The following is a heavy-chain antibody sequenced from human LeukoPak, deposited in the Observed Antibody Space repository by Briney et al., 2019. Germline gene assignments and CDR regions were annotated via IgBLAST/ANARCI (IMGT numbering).Heavy chain of an antibody. D-gene: IGHD4-17*01. CDR2: IYYTGST. V-gene: IGHV4-39*01. CDR3: ARRFFYGDYDTYYFDF. Sequence: PSETLSLTCTVSDGSISSPDHYWGWIRQPPGKGLEWIGIIYYTGSTYYNLSLKSRVIISVDTSKSQFSLKVKSMTAADTAVYYCARRFFYGDYDTYYFDFWGQGILVTVSS. J-gene: IGHJ4*02. CDR1: DGSISSPDHY.